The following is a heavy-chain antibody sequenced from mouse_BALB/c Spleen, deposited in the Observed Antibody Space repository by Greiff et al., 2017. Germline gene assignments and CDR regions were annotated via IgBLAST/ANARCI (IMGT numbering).Heavy chain of an antibody. D-gene: IGHD1-1*01. CDR1: GFTFSNYW. CDR3: TPTTVGYWYFDV. V-gene: IGHV6-6*02. CDR2: IRLKSNNYAT. Sequence: EVKVEESGGGLVQPGGSMKLSCVASGFTFSNYWMNWVRQSPEKGLEWVAEIRLKSNNYATHYAESVKGRFTISRDDSKSSVYLQMNNLRAEDTGIYYCTPTTVGYWYFDVWGAGTTVTVSS. J-gene: IGHJ1*01.